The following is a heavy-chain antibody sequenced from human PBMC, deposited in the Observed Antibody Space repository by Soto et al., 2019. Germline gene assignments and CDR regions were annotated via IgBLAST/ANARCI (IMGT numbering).Heavy chain of an antibody. CDR1: GGSISSSSCY. Sequence: PSETLSLTCTVSGGSISSSSCYWGWIRQPPGKGLEWIGSIYYSGSTYYNPSLKSRVTISVDTSKNQFSLKLSSVTAADTAVYYCARGYYVWGSYRYLDYWGQGTLVTVSS. CDR2: IYYSGST. J-gene: IGHJ4*02. D-gene: IGHD3-16*02. V-gene: IGHV4-39*01. CDR3: ARGYYVWGSYRYLDY.